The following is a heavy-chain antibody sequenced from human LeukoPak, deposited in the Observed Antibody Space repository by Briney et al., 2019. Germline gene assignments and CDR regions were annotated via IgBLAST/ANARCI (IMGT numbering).Heavy chain of an antibody. V-gene: IGHV3-15*01. CDR1: GFTFSNAW. CDR3: ATGGYFLDF. D-gene: IGHD2/OR15-2a*01. J-gene: IGHJ4*02. CDR2: IKSKVDGGTA. Sequence: GGSLRLSCATSGFTFSNAWMKWVRQAPGKGLEWVGRIKSKVDGGTADYAAPVKGRFTISRDDSKNTVYLQMNSLKIEDTAVYYCATGGYFLDFWGQGTPVTVSS.